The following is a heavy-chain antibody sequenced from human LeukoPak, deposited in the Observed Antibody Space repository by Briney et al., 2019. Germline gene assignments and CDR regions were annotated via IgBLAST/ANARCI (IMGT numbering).Heavy chain of an antibody. CDR1: GFIFSNYD. CDR3: ASESRGYFDY. CDR2: ISSSNTTV. V-gene: IGHV3-48*04. Sequence: GGSLRLSCAASGFIFSNYDMNWVRQAPGKGLEWISYISSSNTTVYYADSVKGRFTISRDNAKNSLYLQMNSLRAEDTAVYYCASESRGYFDYWGQGTLVTVSS. D-gene: IGHD2-2*01. J-gene: IGHJ4*02.